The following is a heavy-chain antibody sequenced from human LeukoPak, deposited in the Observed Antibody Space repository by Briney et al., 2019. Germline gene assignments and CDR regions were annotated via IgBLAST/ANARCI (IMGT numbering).Heavy chain of an antibody. CDR1: GYTFTTYG. D-gene: IGHD6-19*01. Sequence: GASVKVSCKASGYTFTTYGISWVRQAPGQGLEWMGWISTYNGNTNYAQKLQGRLTMTTDTSTSTAYMELRSLRSDDTAVYYRARAEQWLPRGVDYWGQGTLVTVSS. CDR2: ISTYNGNT. J-gene: IGHJ4*02. CDR3: ARAEQWLPRGVDY. V-gene: IGHV1-18*04.